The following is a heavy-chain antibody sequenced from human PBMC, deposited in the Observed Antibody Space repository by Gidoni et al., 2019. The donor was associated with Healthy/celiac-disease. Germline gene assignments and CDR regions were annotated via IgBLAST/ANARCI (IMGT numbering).Heavy chain of an antibody. J-gene: IGHJ4*02. D-gene: IGHD1-26*01. CDR3: TRDRGGSSRYYLDY. V-gene: IGHV3-49*03. CDR1: GFTFGDYA. Sequence: EVQLVESGGGLVQPGRSLRLSCTASGFTFGDYAMSWFRQAPGKGLEWVGFIRSKAYGGTTEYAASVKGRFTISRDDSKSIAYLQMNSLKTEDTAVYYCTRDRGGSSRYYLDYWGQGTLVTVSS. CDR2: IRSKAYGGTT.